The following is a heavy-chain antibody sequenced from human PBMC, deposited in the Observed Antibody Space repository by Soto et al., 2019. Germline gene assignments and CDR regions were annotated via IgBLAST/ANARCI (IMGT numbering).Heavy chain of an antibody. Sequence: ESGGGVVHPGRSLRLSCAASGFMFSDYGMHWVRQAPGKGLEWVAIIWYDGNYKYYSESAKGHFTISRDNSNNTLYLQMNNLRVEDTAVYFCAREGAVAGSQDFWGQGTLVTVSS. CDR3: AREGAVAGSQDF. V-gene: IGHV3-33*01. J-gene: IGHJ4*02. CDR2: IWYDGNYK. CDR1: GFMFSDYG. D-gene: IGHD6-19*01.